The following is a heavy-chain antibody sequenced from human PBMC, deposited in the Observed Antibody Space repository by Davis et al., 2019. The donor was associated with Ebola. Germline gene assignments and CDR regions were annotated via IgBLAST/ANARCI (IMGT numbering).Heavy chain of an antibody. Sequence: SETLSLTCAVYGGSFSGYYWTWIRQPPGKGLERIGEINHSGSTNYNPSLTSRVTISVDTSKNHFSLKLSSMTAADTAVYYCARECSDGVHWWFDPWGQGTLVTASS. D-gene: IGHD2-15*01. CDR3: ARECSDGVHWWFDP. CDR1: GGSFSGYY. J-gene: IGHJ5*02. CDR2: INHSGST. V-gene: IGHV4-34*01.